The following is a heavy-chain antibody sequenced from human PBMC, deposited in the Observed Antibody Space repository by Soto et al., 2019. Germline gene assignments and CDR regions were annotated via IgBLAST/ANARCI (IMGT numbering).Heavy chain of an antibody. J-gene: IGHJ6*02. V-gene: IGHV5-51*01. D-gene: IGHD3-22*01. CDR3: ARHGASYYYDSSESGYYYYYYGMDV. CDR1: GYSFTSYW. Sequence: LGESLTISCKGSGYSFTSYWIGWVRQMPGKGLEWMGIIYPGDSDTRYSPSFQGQVTISADKSISTAYLQWSSLKASDTAMYYCARHGASYYYDSSESGYYYYYYGMDVWGQGTTVTVSS. CDR2: IYPGDSDT.